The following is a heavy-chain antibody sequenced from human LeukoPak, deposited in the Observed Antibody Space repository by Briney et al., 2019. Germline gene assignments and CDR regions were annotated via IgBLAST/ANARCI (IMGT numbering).Heavy chain of an antibody. V-gene: IGHV1-24*01. CDR2: FDPEDGET. J-gene: IGHJ4*02. CDR1: GYTLTELS. CDR3: ATVADVGVCGSGSASFDY. D-gene: IGHD3-10*01. Sequence: ASVKVSCKVSGYTLTELSMHWVRQAPGKGLEWMGGFDPEDGETIYAQKFQGRVTMTEDTSTDTAYMELSSLRSEDTAVYYCATVADVGVCGSGSASFDYWGQGTLATVSS.